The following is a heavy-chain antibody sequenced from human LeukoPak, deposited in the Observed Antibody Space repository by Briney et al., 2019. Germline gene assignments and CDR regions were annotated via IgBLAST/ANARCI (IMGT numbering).Heavy chain of an antibody. CDR1: GGSFSGFY. CDR2: INHSGST. Sequence: SETLSLTCAVYGGSFSGFYWSWIRQPPGKGLEWIGEINHSGSTNYNPSLKSRVTISVDTSKNQFSLKLSSVTAADTAVYYCARGRTIFGVVIIGYLLDYWGQGTLVTVSS. CDR3: ARGRTIFGVVIIGYLLDY. D-gene: IGHD3-3*01. V-gene: IGHV4-34*01. J-gene: IGHJ4*02.